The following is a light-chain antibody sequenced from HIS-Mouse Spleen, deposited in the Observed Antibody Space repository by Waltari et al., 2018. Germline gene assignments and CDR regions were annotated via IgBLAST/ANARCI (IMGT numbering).Light chain of an antibody. CDR3: YSTDSSGNHRV. J-gene: IGLJ2*01. CDR2: EDS. Sequence: SYELTQPPSVSVYPGQPARITCPGDALPKQYAYWYQQKSGQAPVLVIYEDSKRPSGIPERFSGSSSGTMATLTISGAQVEDEADYYCYSTDSSGNHRVFGGGTKLTVL. V-gene: IGLV3-10*01. CDR1: ALPKQY.